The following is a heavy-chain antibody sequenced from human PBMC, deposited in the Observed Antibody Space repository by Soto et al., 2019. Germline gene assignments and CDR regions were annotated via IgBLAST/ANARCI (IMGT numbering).Heavy chain of an antibody. J-gene: IGHJ6*02. Sequence: QVQLVEFGGGVVQPGRSLRLSCAASGFTFSTYAMHWVRQAPGKGLEWVAVISYDGTNKYYADSVRGRFTISRDNSKNTLFLQMNSLRAEDTAVYYCAKDGGGYNYGYVMLDKYYYGMDVWGQGTTVTVSS. CDR2: ISYDGTNK. CDR1: GFTFSTYA. D-gene: IGHD5-18*01. CDR3: AKDGGGYNYGYVMLDKYYYGMDV. V-gene: IGHV3-30-3*01.